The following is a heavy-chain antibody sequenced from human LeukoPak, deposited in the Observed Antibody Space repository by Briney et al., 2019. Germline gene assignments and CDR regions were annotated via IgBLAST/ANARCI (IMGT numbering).Heavy chain of an antibody. CDR3: ARGHSSSSLARFDH. CDR1: GGSISSYY. D-gene: IGHD6-6*01. V-gene: IGHV4-59*01. CDR2: IYYSGSS. Sequence: PSETLSLTYAVSGGSISSYYWSWIRQPPGKGLEWIGYIYYSGSSNYNPSLQSRVTISVETSKNQFSLKMSSVTAADTAVYYCARGHSSSSLARFDHWGQGTLVTVSS. J-gene: IGHJ4*02.